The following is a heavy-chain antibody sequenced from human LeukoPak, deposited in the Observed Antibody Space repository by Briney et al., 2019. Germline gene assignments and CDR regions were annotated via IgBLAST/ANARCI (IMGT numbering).Heavy chain of an antibody. Sequence: PGGSLRLSCAASEFTFTDYYMSWIRQAPGKGLECVANIKKDGSEKYYINSVKGRFTISRDNAKNSVFLQMNSLRAEDTALYYCVKDAGTAWGQGTLATVSS. V-gene: IGHV3-7*01. CDR2: IKKDGSEK. D-gene: IGHD2-8*02. J-gene: IGHJ5*02. CDR3: VKDAGTA. CDR1: EFTFTDYY.